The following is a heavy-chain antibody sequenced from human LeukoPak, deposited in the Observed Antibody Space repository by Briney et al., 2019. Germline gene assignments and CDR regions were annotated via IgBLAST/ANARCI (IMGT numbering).Heavy chain of an antibody. D-gene: IGHD3-16*01. CDR2: IYSGGST. J-gene: IGHJ4*02. CDR3: ARDLGDVNDY. V-gene: IGHV3-53*01. CDR1: GFTVSSNS. Sequence: GGSLRLSCTVSGFTVSSNSMSWVRQAPGKGLEWVSVIYSGGSTYYADSVKGRFTISRDNSKNTLYLQMNSLRAEDTAVYYCARDLGDVNDYWGQGTLVTVSS.